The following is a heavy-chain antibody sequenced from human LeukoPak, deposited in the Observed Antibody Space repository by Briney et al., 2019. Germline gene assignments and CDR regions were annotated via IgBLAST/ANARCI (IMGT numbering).Heavy chain of an antibody. CDR1: GFTFSSYW. Sequence: PGGSLRLFCAASGFTFSSYWMQWVRQAPGKGLEWVAVIWYDGSNKYYADSVKGRFTISRDNSKNTLYLQMNSLRAEDTAVYYCARASSSVYYDSSGYYLDYWGQGTPVTVSS. V-gene: IGHV3-33*08. CDR2: IWYDGSNK. D-gene: IGHD3-22*01. CDR3: ARASSSVYYDSSGYYLDY. J-gene: IGHJ4*02.